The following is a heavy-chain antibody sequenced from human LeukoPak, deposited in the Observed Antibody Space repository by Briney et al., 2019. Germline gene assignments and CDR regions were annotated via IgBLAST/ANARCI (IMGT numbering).Heavy chain of an antibody. Sequence: PSETLSLTCTVSGGSISSSSYYWSWIRQPPGKGLEWIGYIYYSGSTNYNPSLKSRVTISVDTSKNQFSLKLSSVTAADTAVYYCARARYCSGGSCYLELWGQGTLVTVSS. CDR3: ARARYCSGGSCYLEL. V-gene: IGHV4-61*01. CDR2: IYYSGST. D-gene: IGHD2-15*01. CDR1: GGSISSSSYY. J-gene: IGHJ4*02.